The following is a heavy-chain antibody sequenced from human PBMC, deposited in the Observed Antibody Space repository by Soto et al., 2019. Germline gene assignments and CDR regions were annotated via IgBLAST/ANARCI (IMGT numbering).Heavy chain of an antibody. J-gene: IGHJ4*02. V-gene: IGHV3-23*01. CDR1: GFTFISYA. CDR2: ISGSGVST. D-gene: IGHD3-3*01. CDR3: AKFHDFWSGYPSRDYFDY. Sequence: GGSLRLSCAASGFTFISYAMSWVRQAPGKGLEWVSAISGSGVSTYYADSVKGRFTISRDNSKHTMYVQMNSLRAEDTAVYYCAKFHDFWSGYPSRDYFDYWGQGTLVTVSS.